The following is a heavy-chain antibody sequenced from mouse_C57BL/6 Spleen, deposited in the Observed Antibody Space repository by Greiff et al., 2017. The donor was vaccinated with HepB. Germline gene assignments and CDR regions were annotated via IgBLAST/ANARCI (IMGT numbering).Heavy chain of an antibody. J-gene: IGHJ1*03. V-gene: IGHV1-15*01. CDR2: IDPETGGT. D-gene: IGHD1-1*01. Sequence: VQLQQSGAELVRPGASVTLSCKASGYTFTDYEMHWVKQTPVHGLEWIGAIDPETGGTAYNQKFKGKAILTADKSSSTAYMELRSLTSEDSAVYYCTRGDYYGGSYEYCDVWGTGTTVTVSS. CDR1: GYTFTDYE. CDR3: TRGDYYGGSYEYCDV.